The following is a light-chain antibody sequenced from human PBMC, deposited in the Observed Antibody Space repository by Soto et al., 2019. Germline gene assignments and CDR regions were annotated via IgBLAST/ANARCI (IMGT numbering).Light chain of an antibody. Sequence: QSALTQPASVSGSPGQSITISCTGTSSDVGSYNFVSWYQHHPGKAPKVMIYEGSKRPSGVSNRFSGSKSGNTASLTISGLQAEDEADYYCCSYAGDSAHYVFGTGTKLTVL. V-gene: IGLV2-23*01. CDR2: EGS. J-gene: IGLJ1*01. CDR1: SSDVGSYNF. CDR3: CSYAGDSAHYV.